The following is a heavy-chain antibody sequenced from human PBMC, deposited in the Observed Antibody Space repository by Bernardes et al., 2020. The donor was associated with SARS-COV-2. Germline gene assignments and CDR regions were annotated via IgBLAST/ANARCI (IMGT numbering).Heavy chain of an antibody. CDR1: GFTFSNYA. Sequence: GSLRLSCAASGFTFSNYAMSWVRQAPGKGLEWVSDISGPGRTYYADSVRGRFTIPRDNSKNTLYLEMNSLRVEDTAVYYCAKELAYGSSWRDYSYYFGMDVWGQGTTVTVSS. CDR3: AKELAYGSSWRDYSYYFGMDV. J-gene: IGHJ6*02. CDR2: ISGPGRT. D-gene: IGHD6-13*01. V-gene: IGHV3-23*01.